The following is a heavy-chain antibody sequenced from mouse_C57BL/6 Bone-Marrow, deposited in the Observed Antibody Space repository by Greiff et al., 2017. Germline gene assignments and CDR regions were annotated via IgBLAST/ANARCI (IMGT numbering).Heavy chain of an antibody. Sequence: EVKLVESGGGLVQPGGSMKLSCVASGFTFSNYWMNWVRQSPEKGLEWVAQIRLKSDNYATHYAESVKGRFTISRDDSKSSVYLQMNNLRAEDTGIYYCTGSYYYSNYLYAMDYWGQGTSVTVSS. V-gene: IGHV6-3*01. CDR1: GFTFSNYW. CDR3: TGSYYYSNYLYAMDY. J-gene: IGHJ4*01. CDR2: IRLKSDNYAT. D-gene: IGHD2-5*01.